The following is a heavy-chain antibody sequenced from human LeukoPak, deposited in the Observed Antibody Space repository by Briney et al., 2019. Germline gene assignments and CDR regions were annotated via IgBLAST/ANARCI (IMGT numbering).Heavy chain of an antibody. V-gene: IGHV3-21*04. CDR2: ISSANSHI. Sequence: PGESLRLSCVVSGFSLSNYAMNWVRQAPGKGPEWVSYISSANSHIYYADSVKGRFIISRDNAKNSLYLQMNSLRPEDTAFYYCAKGKGGKSSTSWYAGYFHHWGQGTLVTVSS. CDR1: GFSLSNYA. CDR3: AKGKGGKSSTSWYAGYFHH. D-gene: IGHD6-13*01. J-gene: IGHJ1*01.